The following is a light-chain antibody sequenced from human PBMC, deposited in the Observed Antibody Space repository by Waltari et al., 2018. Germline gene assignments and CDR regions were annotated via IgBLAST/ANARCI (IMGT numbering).Light chain of an antibody. CDR1: QSVSNNY. CDR3: QQYGRSPRT. V-gene: IGKV3-20*01. J-gene: IGKJ2*01. CDR2: GAS. Sequence: EIVLTQSPDTLSLSPGERATLYCRAGQSVSNNYLAWYQHKPGQAPRLLIYGASTRATGIPGRFTGSGSGTEFTLTITRLEAEDFAVYCCQQYGRSPRTFGQGTKLEIK.